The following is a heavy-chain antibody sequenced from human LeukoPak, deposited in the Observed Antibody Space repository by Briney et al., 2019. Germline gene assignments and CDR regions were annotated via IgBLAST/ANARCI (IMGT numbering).Heavy chain of an antibody. V-gene: IGHV4-39*01. J-gene: IGHJ4*02. CDR3: ARHEELLRNFDY. CDR2: IHYSGSS. Sequence: KTSETLSLTCSVSGGSISSSSYYWGWIRQPPGKELEWIGAIHYSGSSYYNPSLKSRVTISVDTSKNQFSLKLSSVTAADTAVYYCARHEELLRNFDYWGQGTLVTVSS. D-gene: IGHD1-26*01. CDR1: GGSISSSSYY.